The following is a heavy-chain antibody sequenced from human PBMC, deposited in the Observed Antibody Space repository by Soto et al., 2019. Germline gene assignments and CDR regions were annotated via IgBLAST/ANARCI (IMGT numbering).Heavy chain of an antibody. CDR1: GGTFSSYA. CDR3: ARERITIFGVVSPRSGYFDY. Sequence: SVKVSCKASGGTFSSYAISWVRQAPGQGLEWMGGIIPIFGTANYAQKFQGRVTITADESTSTAYMELSSLRSEDTAVYYCARERITIFGVVSPRSGYFDYWGQGTLVTSPQ. J-gene: IGHJ4*02. D-gene: IGHD3-3*01. V-gene: IGHV1-69*13. CDR2: IIPIFGTA.